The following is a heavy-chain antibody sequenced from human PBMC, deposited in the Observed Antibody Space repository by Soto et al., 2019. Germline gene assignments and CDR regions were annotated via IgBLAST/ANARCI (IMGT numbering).Heavy chain of an antibody. V-gene: IGHV1-18*01. CDR2: ISAYNGNT. CDR3: ARGGPYDFWSGYYTHSWSDP. D-gene: IGHD3-3*01. CDR1: GYTFTSYV. Sequence: ASVKVSCKASGYTFTSYVISWVRQAPGQGLEWMGWISAYNGNTNYAQKLQGRVTMTTDTSTSTAYMELRSLRSDDTAVYYCARGGPYDFWSGYYTHSWSDPWGKATLVTLSS. J-gene: IGHJ5*02.